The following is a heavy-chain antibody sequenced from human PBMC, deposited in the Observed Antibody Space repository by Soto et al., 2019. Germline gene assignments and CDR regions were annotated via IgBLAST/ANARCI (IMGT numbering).Heavy chain of an antibody. CDR1: GGSVSSGSYY. J-gene: IGHJ5*02. Sequence: SETLSVTCTASGGSVSSGSYYWSWIRHPPGKGLEWIGYIYYSGSTNYNPSLKSRAAISVDTSKNQFSLKLRSVTAADTPVYYCQREPRIRNSSWSHNWFEPWGQGTQGT. CDR2: IYYSGST. CDR3: QREPRIRNSSWSHNWFEP. D-gene: IGHD6-13*01. V-gene: IGHV4-61*01.